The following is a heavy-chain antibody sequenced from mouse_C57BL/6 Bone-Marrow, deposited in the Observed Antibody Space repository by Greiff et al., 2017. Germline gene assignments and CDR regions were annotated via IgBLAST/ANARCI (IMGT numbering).Heavy chain of an antibody. V-gene: IGHV3-6*01. CDR1: GYSITSGYY. Sequence: DVKLQESGPGLVKPSQSLSLTCSVTGYSITSGYYWSWIRQFPGNKLEWMGYISYDGSNNYNPSLKNRISITRDTSKNQFFLKLNSVTTEDTATYYCARGGYGSSLWYFDVWGTGTTVTVSS. J-gene: IGHJ1*03. D-gene: IGHD1-1*01. CDR3: ARGGYGSSLWYFDV. CDR2: ISYDGSN.